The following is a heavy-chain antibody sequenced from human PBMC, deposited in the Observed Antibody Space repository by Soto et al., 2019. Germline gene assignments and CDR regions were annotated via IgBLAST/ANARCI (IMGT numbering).Heavy chain of an antibody. CDR2: ISNSGRT. CDR3: ARADYTTGSYYPDY. V-gene: IGHV4-31*03. CDR1: GGSVRRGNYY. Sequence: QVQLQESGPGLVKPSQTLSLTCTVSGGSVRRGNYYWSWIRQFPGKGLEWIGYISNSGRTHYNPSLMSRITLFVDTSKNQFFLELRSVTAADTALYYCARADYTTGSYYPDYRGQGTLVTVSS. J-gene: IGHJ4*02. D-gene: IGHD3-10*01.